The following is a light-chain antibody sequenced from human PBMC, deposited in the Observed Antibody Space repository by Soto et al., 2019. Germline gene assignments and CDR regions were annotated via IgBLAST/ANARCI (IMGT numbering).Light chain of an antibody. V-gene: IGKV1-12*01. CDR1: QGISSW. Sequence: DIQMTQSPSSVSASVGDRVTITCRASQGISSWVAWYQQKPGKAPNLLIYAASSLHSGVPSRFSGSGSGTDFTLTISRLQPEDFATYYCKQANSFPLTFGGGTKVEIK. CDR3: KQANSFPLT. CDR2: AAS. J-gene: IGKJ4*01.